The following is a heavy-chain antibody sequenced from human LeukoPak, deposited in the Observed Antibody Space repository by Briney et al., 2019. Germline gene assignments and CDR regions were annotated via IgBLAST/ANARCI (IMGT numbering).Heavy chain of an antibody. V-gene: IGHV3-48*03. CDR3: ASVGKNGWDFDH. CDR1: GFTFSSYE. CDR2: ISSSGSTI. Sequence: RGSLRLSCAASGFTFSSYEMNWVRQAPRKGLEWVSYISSSGSTIYYADSVKGRFTISRDNAKNSLYLQMTSLRADDTAVYYCASVGKNGWDFDHWGQGILVTVSS. J-gene: IGHJ4*02. D-gene: IGHD6-19*01.